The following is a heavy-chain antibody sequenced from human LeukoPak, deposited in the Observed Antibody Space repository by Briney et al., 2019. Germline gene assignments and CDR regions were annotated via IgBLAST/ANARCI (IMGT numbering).Heavy chain of an antibody. Sequence: SETLSLTCTVSGGSIRSYYWSWIRQPVGKGLEWIGRIYTSVATNYNPYLKSRVTISLDTSNNEFSLNLTSATAADTGVYYCARETGVRAFDIWGQGTMVTVSS. CDR1: GGSIRSYY. CDR3: ARETGVRAFDI. CDR2: IYTSVAT. V-gene: IGHV4-4*07. J-gene: IGHJ3*02. D-gene: IGHD7-27*01.